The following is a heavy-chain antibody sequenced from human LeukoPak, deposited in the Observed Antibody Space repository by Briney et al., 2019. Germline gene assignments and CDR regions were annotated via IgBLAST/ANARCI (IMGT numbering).Heavy chain of an antibody. V-gene: IGHV3-23*01. CDR3: AKYYYGSGSYSGLDY. D-gene: IGHD3-10*01. Sequence: GGSLRLSCAASGFTFSNAWMSWVRQAPGKGLEWVSAISGTGVSTYYADSVKGRFTISRDNSKNTLYLQMNSLRAEDTATYYCAKYYYGSGSYSGLDYWGQGTLVTVSS. CDR2: ISGTGVST. J-gene: IGHJ4*02. CDR1: GFTFSNAW.